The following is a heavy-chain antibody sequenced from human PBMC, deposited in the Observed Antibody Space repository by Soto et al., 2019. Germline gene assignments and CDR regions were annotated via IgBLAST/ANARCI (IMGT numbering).Heavy chain of an antibody. CDR3: AAGACGGSCYWFDP. D-gene: IGHD2-15*01. CDR1: GGTFSSYA. V-gene: IGHV1-69*13. CDR2: IIPIFGTA. Sequence: ASVKVSCKASGGTFSSYAISWVRQAPGQGLEWMGGIIPIFGTANYAQKFQGRVTITADESTSTAYMELSSLRSEDTAVYYCAAGACGGSCYWFDPWGQGTLVTVSS. J-gene: IGHJ5*02.